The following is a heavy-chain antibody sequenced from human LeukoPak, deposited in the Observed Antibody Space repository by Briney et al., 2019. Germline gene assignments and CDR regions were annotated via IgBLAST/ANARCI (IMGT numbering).Heavy chain of an antibody. D-gene: IGHD6-13*01. Sequence: PSEALSLTCTVSGGSISSYYWSWIRQPPGKGLEWIGYIYYSGSTNYNPSLKSRVTISVDTSKNQFSLKLSPVTAADTAVYYCARGYSSSWSGEEYFDYWGQGTLVTVSS. V-gene: IGHV4-59*01. CDR3: ARGYSSSWSGEEYFDY. J-gene: IGHJ4*02. CDR1: GGSISSYY. CDR2: IYYSGST.